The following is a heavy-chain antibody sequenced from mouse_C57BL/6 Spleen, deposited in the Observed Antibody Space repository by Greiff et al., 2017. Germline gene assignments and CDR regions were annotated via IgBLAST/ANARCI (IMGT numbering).Heavy chain of an antibody. CDR3: AKRDGSCYGAMDY. Sequence: EVHLVESGGGLVKPGGSLKLSCAASGFTFSDYGMHWVRQAPEKGLEWVAYISSGSSTIYYADTVKGRFTISIDNAKNTLFLQMTSLRSEDTAMYYCAKRDGSCYGAMDYWAQGTSVPVSS. D-gene: IGHD1-1*01. V-gene: IGHV5-17*01. CDR1: GFTFSDYG. J-gene: IGHJ4*01. CDR2: ISSGSSTI.